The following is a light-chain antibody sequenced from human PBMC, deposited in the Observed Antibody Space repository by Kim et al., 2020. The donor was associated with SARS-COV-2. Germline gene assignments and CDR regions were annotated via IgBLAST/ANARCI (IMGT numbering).Light chain of an antibody. CDR1: QGISTS. CDR2: AAS. CDR3: QQTNSFPLT. V-gene: IGKV1-12*01. J-gene: IGKJ4*01. Sequence: SASVGDRVTITCRASQGISTSLAWYQQKPGKAPNLLIYAASSLQTGVPSRFSGSASGTDFTLTISSLQPEDFATYYCQQTNSFPLTFGGGTKLEI.